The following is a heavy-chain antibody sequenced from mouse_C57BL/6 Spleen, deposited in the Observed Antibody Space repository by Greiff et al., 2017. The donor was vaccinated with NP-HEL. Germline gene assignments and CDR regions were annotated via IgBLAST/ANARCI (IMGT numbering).Heavy chain of an antibody. CDR3: ARGRVTEWIDY. CDR1: GYTFTSYG. J-gene: IGHJ4*01. CDR2: IYIGNGDT. D-gene: IGHD2-2*01. V-gene: IGHV1-58*01. Sequence: VQLKESGAELVRPGSSVKMSCKTSGYTFTSYGINWVKQRPGQGLEWIGYIYIGNGDTEYNEKFKGKATLTSDTSSSTAYMQLSSLTSEDSAIYFCARGRVTEWIDYWGQGTSVTVSS.